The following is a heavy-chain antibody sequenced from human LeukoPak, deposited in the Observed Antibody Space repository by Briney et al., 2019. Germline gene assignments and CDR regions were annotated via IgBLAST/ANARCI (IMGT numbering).Heavy chain of an antibody. V-gene: IGHV3-30*04. CDR3: ARACCGAKDSYYYGMDV. D-gene: IGHD2-21*01. CDR1: GFTFSSYA. J-gene: IGHJ6*02. Sequence: GGSLRLSCAASGFTFSSYAMRWVRQAPGKGLEWVAVISYDGSNKYYADSVKGRFTISRDNSKNTLYLQMNSLRAEDTAVYYCARACCGAKDSYYYGMDVWGQGTTVTVSS. CDR2: ISYDGSNK.